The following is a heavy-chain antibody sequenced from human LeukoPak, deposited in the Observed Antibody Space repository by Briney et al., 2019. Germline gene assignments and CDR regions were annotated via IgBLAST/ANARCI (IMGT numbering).Heavy chain of an antibody. CDR2: IKQDGSER. CDR3: ARVLRYFDWFTDYFDY. J-gene: IGHJ4*02. V-gene: IGHV3-7*01. Sequence: PGGSLRLSCAVSGFIFSGNWMSWVRQAPGKGLEWVANIKQDGSERYYVDSVKGRFTISRDNAKNSLYLQMNSLRAEDTAVYYCARVLRYFDWFTDYFDYWGQGTLVTVSS. CDR1: GFIFSGNW. D-gene: IGHD3-9*01.